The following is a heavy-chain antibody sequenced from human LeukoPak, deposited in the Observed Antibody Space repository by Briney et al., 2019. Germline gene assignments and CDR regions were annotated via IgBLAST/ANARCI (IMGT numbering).Heavy chain of an antibody. V-gene: IGHV3-48*03. CDR2: ISSSGLTI. J-gene: IGHJ5*02. CDR1: GFTFGTYE. CDR3: GRDSRDGYNYL. Sequence: GGSLRLSCAASGFTFGTYEMNWVRQAPGKGLEWVSYISSSGLTIFYADSVKGRFTISRDNAKNSLYLQMNRLRAEDTAAYYCGRDSRDGYNYLWGQGTLVTVSS. D-gene: IGHD5-24*01.